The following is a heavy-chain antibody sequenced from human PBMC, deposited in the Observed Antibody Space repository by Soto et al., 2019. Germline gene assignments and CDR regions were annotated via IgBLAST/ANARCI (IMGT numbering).Heavy chain of an antibody. D-gene: IGHD6-6*01. J-gene: IGHJ4*02. CDR2: INSDGSTT. Sequence: EVQLVESGGGLVQPGGSLRLSCAASGLTFSSSWMNSVRQAPGKGLVWVSRINSDGSTTSYADSVKGRFTISRDNAKTTLYLQMNSLRAEDTAVYYCERGRYTSSNFDYWGQGTLVTVSS. V-gene: IGHV3-74*01. CDR3: ERGRYTSSNFDY. CDR1: GLTFSSSW.